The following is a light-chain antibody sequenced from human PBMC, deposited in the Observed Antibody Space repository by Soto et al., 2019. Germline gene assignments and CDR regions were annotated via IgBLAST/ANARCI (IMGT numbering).Light chain of an antibody. J-gene: IGLJ2*01. CDR2: EVT. CDR3: SSFAGGGNPVL. CDR1: SSDVGGYNY. Sequence: QSALTQPPSASGSLGQSVTISCTGTSSDVGGYNYVSWHQQHPGKAPKVMIYEVTKRPPGVPDRFSGSKSGNTASLTVSGLQAEDEADYYRSSFAGGGNPVLLGGGTKLTVL. V-gene: IGLV2-8*01.